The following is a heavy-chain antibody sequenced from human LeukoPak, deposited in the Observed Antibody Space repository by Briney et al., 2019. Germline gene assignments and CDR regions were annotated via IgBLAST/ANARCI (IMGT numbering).Heavy chain of an antibody. D-gene: IGHD4-23*01. J-gene: IGHJ3*02. Sequence: ASVKVSCKASGYTFTSYGISWVRQAPGQGLEWMGWISAYNGNTNYAQKLQGRVTMTTDTSTSTAYMELRSLRSDDTAVYYCARDRENSNPPQGMYGGNAFDIWGQGTMVTVSS. CDR1: GYTFTSYG. V-gene: IGHV1-18*01. CDR2: ISAYNGNT. CDR3: ARDRENSNPPQGMYGGNAFDI.